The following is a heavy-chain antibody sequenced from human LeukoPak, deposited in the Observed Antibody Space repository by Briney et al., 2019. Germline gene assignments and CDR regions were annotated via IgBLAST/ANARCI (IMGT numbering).Heavy chain of an antibody. CDR3: ARDPYSGTYGDTYYYYMDV. CDR2: ITSSSTYT. CDR1: GSSFSSYN. J-gene: IGHJ6*03. D-gene: IGHD1-26*01. V-gene: IGHV3-21*01. Sequence: GGSLRLSCAASGSSFSSYNMNWVRQTPGKVLEWVSSITSSSTYTFYADSVKGRFTISRDNARNSLYLQMNSLRAEDTAVYYCARDPYSGTYGDTYYYYMDVWGKGTTVTISS.